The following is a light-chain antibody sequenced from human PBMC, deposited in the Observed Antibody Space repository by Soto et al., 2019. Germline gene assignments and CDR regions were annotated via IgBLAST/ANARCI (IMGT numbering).Light chain of an antibody. Sequence: SYELTQPPSVSVSPGQTASITCSGDKLGDKYACWYHQKPGQSPVLVIYQDSKRPSGIPERFSGSNSGNTATLTISGTQAMDEAVYYCQAWDSSTAVFGGGTQLTVL. CDR2: QDS. CDR3: QAWDSSTAV. V-gene: IGLV3-1*01. J-gene: IGLJ7*01. CDR1: KLGDKY.